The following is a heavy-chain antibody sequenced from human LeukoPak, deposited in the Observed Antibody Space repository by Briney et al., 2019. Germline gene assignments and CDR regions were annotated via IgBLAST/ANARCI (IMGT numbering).Heavy chain of an antibody. D-gene: IGHD3-10*01. CDR2: INHSGST. Sequence: SETLSLTCAVYGGSFSGYHWSWIRQPPGKGLEWIGEINHSGSTNYNPSLKSRVTISVDTSKNQFSLKLSSVTAADTAVYYCARGPVGYYGSGSYYAQFDPWGQGTLVTVSS. CDR3: ARGPVGYYGSGSYYAQFDP. J-gene: IGHJ5*02. V-gene: IGHV4-34*01. CDR1: GGSFSGYH.